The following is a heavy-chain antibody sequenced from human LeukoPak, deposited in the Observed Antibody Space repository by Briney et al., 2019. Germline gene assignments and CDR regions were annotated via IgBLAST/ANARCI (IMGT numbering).Heavy chain of an antibody. V-gene: IGHV1-2*02. D-gene: IGHD3-3*01. CDR1: GYTFTDYY. CDR2: INPNNGGT. CDR3: ARIYDFWSGNYFDY. Sequence: ASVKVSCKASGYTFTDYYMHRVRQAPGQGLEWMGWINPNNGGTNYAQKFQGRVTMTRDTPGSTAYMELRRLRSDDTAFYYCARIYDFWSGNYFDYWGQGTPVTVSS. J-gene: IGHJ4*02.